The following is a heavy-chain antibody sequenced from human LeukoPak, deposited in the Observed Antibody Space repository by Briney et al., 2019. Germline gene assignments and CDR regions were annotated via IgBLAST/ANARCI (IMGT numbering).Heavy chain of an antibody. Sequence: PSETLSLTCTVSGGSISSYYWSWIRQPPGKGLEWIGYIYYSGSTNYNPPLKSRVTISVDTSKNQFSLKLSSVTAADTAVYYCARSGYCSGGSCYPGGDYYYYYMDVWGKGTTVTVSS. CDR1: GGSISSYY. D-gene: IGHD2-15*01. J-gene: IGHJ6*03. CDR3: ARSGYCSGGSCYPGGDYYYYYMDV. CDR2: IYYSGST. V-gene: IGHV4-59*08.